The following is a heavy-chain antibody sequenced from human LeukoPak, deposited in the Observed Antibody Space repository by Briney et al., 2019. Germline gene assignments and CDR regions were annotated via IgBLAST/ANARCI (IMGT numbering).Heavy chain of an antibody. V-gene: IGHV3-23*01. Sequence: GSLRLSCAASGFTFSSYAMSWVRQAPGKGLDWVSGISGSGGTTYYADSVKGRFTISRDNSKNTQYLQMNSLRAEDTAVYYCAKLPRYCSGGSCYPLGMDVWGKGTTVIASS. J-gene: IGHJ6*04. CDR1: GFTFSSYA. CDR2: ISGSGGTT. D-gene: IGHD2-15*01. CDR3: AKLPRYCSGGSCYPLGMDV.